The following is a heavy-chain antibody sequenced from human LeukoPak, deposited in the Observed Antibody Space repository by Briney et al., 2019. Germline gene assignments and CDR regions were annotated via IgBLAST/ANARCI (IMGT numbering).Heavy chain of an antibody. CDR1: GGSVSSGSYY. CDR3: ARDPSGYFNY. J-gene: IGHJ4*02. CDR2: IYYSGST. V-gene: IGHV4-61*01. Sequence: SETLSLTCTVSGGSVSSGSYYWSWIRQPPGKGLEWIGFIYYSGSTNYNPSLKSRVTISVDTSKNQFSLKLSSVTAADTAVYYCARDPSGYFNYWGQGTLATVSS. D-gene: IGHD3-22*01.